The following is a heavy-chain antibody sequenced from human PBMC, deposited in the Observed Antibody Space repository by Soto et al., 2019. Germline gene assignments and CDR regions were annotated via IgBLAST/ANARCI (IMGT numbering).Heavy chain of an antibody. D-gene: IGHD2-15*01. V-gene: IGHV4-38-2*02. J-gene: IGHJ5*02. CDR1: GYSISSGYY. CDR2: IYHSGST. CDR3: AREPARTQEPDWXDP. Sequence: SETLSLTCAVSGYSISSGYYWGWIRQPPGKGLEWIGSIYHSGSTYYNPSLKSRVTISVDTSKNQFSLKLSSVTAADTAVYYCAREPARTQEPDWXDPWGQGTLVTVSS.